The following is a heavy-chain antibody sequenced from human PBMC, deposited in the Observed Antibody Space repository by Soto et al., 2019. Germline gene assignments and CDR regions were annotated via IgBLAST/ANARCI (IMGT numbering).Heavy chain of an antibody. CDR2: IYHSGST. D-gene: IGHD3-16*02. CDR1: SGSISSSNW. J-gene: IGHJ5*02. Sequence: SETLSLTCAVSSGSISSSNWWSWVRQPPGKGLEWIGEIYHSGSTNYNPSLKSRVTISVDKSKNQFSLKLSSVTAADTAVYYCARLLQELSGLHLGELSPPNWFDPWGQGTLVTVSS. CDR3: ARLLQELSGLHLGELSPPNWFDP. V-gene: IGHV4-4*02.